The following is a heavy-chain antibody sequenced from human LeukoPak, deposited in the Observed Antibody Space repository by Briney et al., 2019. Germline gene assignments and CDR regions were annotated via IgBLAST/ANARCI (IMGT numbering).Heavy chain of an antibody. CDR3: ARRYGSGSSGTFEY. V-gene: IGHV4-59*01. CDR2: IYYSGST. D-gene: IGHD3-10*01. Sequence: SETLSLTCTVSGGSISSYYWSWIRQPPGKGLEWIAYIYYSGSTNYNPSLKSRVTISVDTSKNQFSLKLSSVTAADTAVYYCARRYGSGSSGTFEYWGQGTLVTVSS. J-gene: IGHJ4*02. CDR1: GGSISSYY.